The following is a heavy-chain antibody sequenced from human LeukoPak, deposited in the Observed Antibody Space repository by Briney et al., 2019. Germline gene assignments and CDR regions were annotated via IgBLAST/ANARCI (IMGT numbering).Heavy chain of an antibody. CDR1: GGTFSSYA. CDR2: IIPIFGTA. Sequence: ASVKVSCKASGGTFSSYAISWVRQAPGQGLEWMGGIIPIFGTANYAQKFQGRVTITADESTSTAYMELSSLRFEDTAVYYCARGASIYCSGGSCYLYYWGQGTLVTVSS. V-gene: IGHV1-69*13. D-gene: IGHD2-15*01. CDR3: ARGASIYCSGGSCYLYY. J-gene: IGHJ4*02.